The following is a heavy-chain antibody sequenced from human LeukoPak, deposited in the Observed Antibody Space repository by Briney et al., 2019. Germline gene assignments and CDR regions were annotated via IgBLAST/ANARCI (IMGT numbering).Heavy chain of an antibody. J-gene: IGHJ3*02. D-gene: IGHD4-17*01. CDR3: ARENKSTVTTLRFFDI. Sequence: PSETLSLTCTVSGGSISSYYWSWIRRPAGKGLEWIGRIYTSGSTNYNPSLKSRVTMSVDTSKNQFSLKPSSVTAADTAVYYCARENKSTVTTLRFFDIWGQGTMVTVSS. CDR2: IYTSGST. V-gene: IGHV4-4*07. CDR1: GGSISSYY.